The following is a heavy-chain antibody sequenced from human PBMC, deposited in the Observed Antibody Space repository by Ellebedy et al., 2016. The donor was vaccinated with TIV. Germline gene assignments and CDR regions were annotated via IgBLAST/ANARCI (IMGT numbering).Heavy chain of an antibody. D-gene: IGHD4-23*01. J-gene: IGHJ3*02. CDR1: GGSFSDYY. Sequence: MPSETLSLTCAVHGGSFSDYYWTWIRQPPGKGLEWFGDINHSVITNYNPSFKSPVSISVETSKNQFSLKLDSVTAADTAVYYCARTSGGNAAGDAFDIWGQGTMVTVSS. CDR3: ARTSGGNAAGDAFDI. V-gene: IGHV4-34*01. CDR2: INHSVIT.